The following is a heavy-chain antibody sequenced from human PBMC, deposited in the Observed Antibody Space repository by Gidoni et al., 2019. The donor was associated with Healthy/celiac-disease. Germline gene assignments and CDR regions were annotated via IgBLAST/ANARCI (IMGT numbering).Heavy chain of an antibody. CDR3: ARFQYGVRGVRFDY. D-gene: IGHD3-10*01. CDR1: GFSLSTSGMC. Sequence: QVTLRESGPALVKPTQTLTLTCTFSGFSLSTSGMCVSWIRQPQGKALEWLARIDWDDDKYYSTSLKTRLTISKDTSKNQVVLTMTNMDPVDTATYYCARFQYGVRGVRFDYWGQGTLVTVSS. CDR2: IDWDDDK. J-gene: IGHJ4*02. V-gene: IGHV2-70*15.